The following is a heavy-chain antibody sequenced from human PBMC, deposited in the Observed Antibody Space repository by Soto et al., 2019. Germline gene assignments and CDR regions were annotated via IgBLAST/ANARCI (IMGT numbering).Heavy chain of an antibody. Sequence: LRLSCSASGFTFSIYAMSWVRQAPGKGLEWVSGVSGSGGSTYYADSVKGRFTISRDNSKNTLYLQMNSLRGEDTAVYYCAKDSGHSSSWSNYWGQGTLVTVSS. CDR2: VSGSGGST. CDR3: AKDSGHSSSWSNY. D-gene: IGHD6-13*01. V-gene: IGHV3-23*01. CDR1: GFTFSIYA. J-gene: IGHJ4*02.